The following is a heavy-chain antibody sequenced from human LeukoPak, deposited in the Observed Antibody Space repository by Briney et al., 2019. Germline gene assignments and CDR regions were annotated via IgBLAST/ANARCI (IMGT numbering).Heavy chain of an antibody. J-gene: IGHJ6*03. D-gene: IGHD5-18*01. Sequence: GESLRLSCAASGFTFSSYAMNWVRQAPGKGLEWVANIKQDGSEKYYVDSVKGRFTISRDNAKNSLYLQMNSLRAEDTAVYYCARDIQLWRGVYYYYYMDVWGKGTTVTVSS. CDR1: GFTFSSYA. CDR3: ARDIQLWRGVYYYYYMDV. V-gene: IGHV3-7*01. CDR2: IKQDGSEK.